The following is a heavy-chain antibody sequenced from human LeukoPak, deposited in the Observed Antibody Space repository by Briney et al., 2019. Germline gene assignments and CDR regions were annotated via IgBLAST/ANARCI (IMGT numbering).Heavy chain of an antibody. CDR1: GFTFSNAW. CDR2: IKSKTDGGTT. Sequence: GGSLRLSCAASGFTFSNAWMSWVRQAPGKGLEWVGRIKSKTDGGTTDYAAPVKGRFTISRDDSKNTLYLQMNSLETEDTAVYYCTTDSNSWSRYYYYGMDVWGQGTTVTVSS. V-gene: IGHV3-15*01. J-gene: IGHJ6*02. CDR3: TTDSNSWSRYYYYGMDV. D-gene: IGHD6-13*01.